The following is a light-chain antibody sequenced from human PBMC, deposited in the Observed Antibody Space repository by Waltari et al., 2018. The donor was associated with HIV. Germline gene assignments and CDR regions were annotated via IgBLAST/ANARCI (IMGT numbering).Light chain of an antibody. CDR1: NNNLGRHNV. CDR2: EVN. CDR3: CSFAGDKDSQISKYV. Sequence: QSALPQPASVAGCLRQSVTISCTGTNNNLGRHNVVPSSQQQPGKVPKLLIFEVNKRPSGVSSRFFGSKSGNTASLTISRLQTDDEAAYYCCSFAGDKDSQISKYVFGTGTTVTVL. J-gene: IGLJ1*01. V-gene: IGLV2-23*02.